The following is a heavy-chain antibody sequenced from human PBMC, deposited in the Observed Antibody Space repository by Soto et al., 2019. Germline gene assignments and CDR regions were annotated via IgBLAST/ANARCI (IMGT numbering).Heavy chain of an antibody. CDR3: ARGASGDNVDY. Sequence: QVQLQESGPGLVKPSETLSLTCIVSGGSISNVNDCWSWIRQRPDKGLEWIGHIYSGGSIYNNPSLTSRVTXPXXTSKNQFSLQLSSVSAADTAVYYCARGASGDNVDYWGQGTLVTVSS. CDR1: GGSISNVNDC. CDR2: IYSGGSI. D-gene: IGHD7-27*01. J-gene: IGHJ4*02. V-gene: IGHV4-30-4*01.